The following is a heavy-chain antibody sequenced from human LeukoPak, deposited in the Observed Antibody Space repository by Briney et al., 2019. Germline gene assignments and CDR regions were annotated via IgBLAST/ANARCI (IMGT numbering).Heavy chain of an antibody. Sequence: PVRVSCTASRGTFTTYAISWVRQAPGQGLEWMGGIIPIFGTANYAQKFQGRVTITADESTSTAYMELSSLRSEDTAVYYCARSILVVVAAEYNWFDPWGQGTLVTVSS. D-gene: IGHD2-15*01. CDR1: RGTFTTYA. J-gene: IGHJ5*02. CDR2: IIPIFGTA. CDR3: ARSILVVVAAEYNWFDP. V-gene: IGHV1-69*13.